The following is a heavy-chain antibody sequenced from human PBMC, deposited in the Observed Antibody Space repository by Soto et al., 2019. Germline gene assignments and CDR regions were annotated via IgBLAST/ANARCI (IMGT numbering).Heavy chain of an antibody. D-gene: IGHD6-6*01. J-gene: IGHJ4*02. V-gene: IGHV3-23*01. CDR2: ISGGGGST. CDR3: AKDLHSSSSCFDH. Sequence: AGGSRRPSCAASGFTFATYAMSWVRQAPGKGLEWVSVISGGGGSTYYADSVKGRFTVSRDNSKSTVYLQMNSLTVEATALYYCAKDLHSSSSCFDHWGQGTLVTVSS. CDR1: GFTFATYA.